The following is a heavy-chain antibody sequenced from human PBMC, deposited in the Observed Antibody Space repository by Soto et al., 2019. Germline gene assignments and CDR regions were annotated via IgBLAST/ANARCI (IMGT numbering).Heavy chain of an antibody. CDR3: STRAYDTNGYYRFDP. CDR1: GGSFSGHS. D-gene: IGHD3-22*01. V-gene: IGHV4-34*01. CDR2: INHSGIV. Sequence: SNTQSLTWALDGGSFSGHSSTCISQFPGNGLEWIVDINHSGIVNYSPSLKCRVTLSLDTSKNQFSLSLGAGSAAEKAMYYCSTRAYDTNGYYRFDPWGQGTMVTVSS. J-gene: IGHJ5*01.